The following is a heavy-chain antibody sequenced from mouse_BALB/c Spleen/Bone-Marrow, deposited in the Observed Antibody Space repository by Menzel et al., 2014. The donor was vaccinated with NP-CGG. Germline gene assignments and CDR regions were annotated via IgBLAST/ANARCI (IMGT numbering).Heavy chain of an antibody. V-gene: IGHV1-9*01. CDR2: ILPGIST. CDR1: GYIFSSYW. J-gene: IGHJ2*01. Sequence: QVQLKESGAELMKPGASVKISCKATGYIFSSYWIEWVKQRPGHDLEWIGEILPGISTNYNEKFKGKATFTADTSSNTAYMQLSSLTSEDSAVYYCARGISYHFDYWGQGTTLTVSS. D-gene: IGHD5-1*01. CDR3: ARGISYHFDY.